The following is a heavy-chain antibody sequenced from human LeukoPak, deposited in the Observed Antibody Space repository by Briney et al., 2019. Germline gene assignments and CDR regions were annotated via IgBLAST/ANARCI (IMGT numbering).Heavy chain of an antibody. CDR1: TFDRXT. Sequence: TFDRXTIHWVRQAPGKGLEWVSLAGWAGGTTYYSDSVRGRFTISRDSGKNSVYLQMNSLTTDDTAFYFCAKELDTMFFDYWGQGALVTVSS. D-gene: IGHD3-10*02. J-gene: IGHJ4*02. CDR3: AKELDTMFFDY. CDR2: AGWAGGTT. V-gene: IGHV3-43*01.